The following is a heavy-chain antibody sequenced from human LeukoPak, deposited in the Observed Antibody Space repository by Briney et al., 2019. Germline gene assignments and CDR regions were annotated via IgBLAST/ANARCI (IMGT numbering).Heavy chain of an antibody. D-gene: IGHD3-16*02. CDR1: GFTFSSYA. Sequence: PGGSLRLSCAASGFTFSSYAMSWFRQAPGKGLEWVSAISGSGGSTYYADSVKGRFTISRDNSKNTLYLQMNSLRAEDTAVYYCAKRAGPMITFGGVIAYFDYWGQGTLVTVSS. CDR2: ISGSGGST. V-gene: IGHV3-23*01. J-gene: IGHJ4*02. CDR3: AKRAGPMITFGGVIAYFDY.